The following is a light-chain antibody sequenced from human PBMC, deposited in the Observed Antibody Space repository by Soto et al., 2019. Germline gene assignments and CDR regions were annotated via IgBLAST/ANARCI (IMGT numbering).Light chain of an antibody. CDR3: QQYNNWQRT. V-gene: IGKV3-15*01. CDR2: VAS. Sequence: EIVMTQSPATLSVSPGERATLSCRASQSVSSNLAWYQQKPGQAPRLLIYVASTRATGIPARFSGSGSGTEFTLTITRLQSEDFAVYYCQQYNNWQRTFGQGTKVEIK. CDR1: QSVSSN. J-gene: IGKJ1*01.